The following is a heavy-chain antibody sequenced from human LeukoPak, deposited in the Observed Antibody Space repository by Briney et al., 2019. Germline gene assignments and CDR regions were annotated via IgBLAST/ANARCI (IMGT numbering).Heavy chain of an antibody. CDR2: IYSGGTT. CDR1: GLSVSSNF. D-gene: IGHD5-12*01. J-gene: IGHJ6*03. CDR3: ARDGYGYNYMDV. V-gene: IGHV3-53*01. Sequence: GGSLRLSCAASGLSVSSNFMSWVRQAPGKGLEWVSVIYSGGTTYNADSVRGRFTISRDNSKNMLYLQMNSLRAEDTAVYYCARDGYGYNYMDVWGKGTTVTVSS.